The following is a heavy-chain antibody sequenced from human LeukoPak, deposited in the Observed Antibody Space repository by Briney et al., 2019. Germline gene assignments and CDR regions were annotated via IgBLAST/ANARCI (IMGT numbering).Heavy chain of an antibody. CDR3: ARGHTLNPNRLFY. CDR2: IYYSGST. V-gene: IGHV4-59*01. Sequence: SETLSLTCTVSGGSISSYYWSWIRQPPGKGLEWIGYIYYSGSTNYNPSLKSRVTISVDTSKNQFSLKLSSVTAADTAVYYCARGHTLNPNRLFYWGQGTLVTVSS. D-gene: IGHD2-15*01. CDR1: GGSISSYY. J-gene: IGHJ4*02.